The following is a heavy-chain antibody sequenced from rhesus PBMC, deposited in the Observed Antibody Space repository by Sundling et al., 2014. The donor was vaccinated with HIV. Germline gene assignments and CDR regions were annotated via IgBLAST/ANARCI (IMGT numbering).Heavy chain of an antibody. V-gene: IGHV4-173*01. CDR3: ARDELEDDFGYYFHRQPGSDI. Sequence: QVQLQESGPGLVKPSETLSLTCAVSGDSIRSTFWSWIRQPPGKGLEWIGHISGSAGNTDYNPSLKSRVTISTDTSKNQFSLKLSSVTAADTAVYFCARDELEDDFGYYFHRQPGSDIWGPGVLVTVSS. J-gene: IGHJ5-1*01. CDR2: ISGSAGNT. CDR1: GDSIRSTF. D-gene: IGHD3-9*01.